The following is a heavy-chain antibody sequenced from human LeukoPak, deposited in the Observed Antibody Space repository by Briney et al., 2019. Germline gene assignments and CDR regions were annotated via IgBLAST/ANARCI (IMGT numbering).Heavy chain of an antibody. CDR2: MNPNSGNT. D-gene: IGHD3-3*01. CDR3: ARGRKGSTIFGVVITELYYYYMDV. V-gene: IGHV1-8*01. CDR1: GYTFTSYD. J-gene: IGHJ6*03. Sequence: ASVKVSCEASGYTFTSYDINWLRQATGQGLEWMGWMNPNSGNTGYAQKFQGRVTMTRNTSISTAYMELSSLRSEDTAVYYCARGRKGSTIFGVVITELYYYYMDVWGKGTTVTVSS.